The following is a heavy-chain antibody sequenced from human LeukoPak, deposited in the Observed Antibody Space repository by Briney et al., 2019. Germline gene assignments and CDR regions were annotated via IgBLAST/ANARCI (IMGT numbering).Heavy chain of an antibody. CDR1: GFTVGDYG. CDR3: ARDGYDSSGYYD. V-gene: IGHV3-20*04. D-gene: IGHD3-22*01. Sequence: PGGSLRLSCAASGFTVGDYGMSRVRQAPGKGLEWVSGINWNGGSTGYADSVKGRFTISRDNAKNSLYLQMNSLRAEDTALYYCARDGYDSSGYYDWGQGTLVIVSS. J-gene: IGHJ4*02. CDR2: INWNGGST.